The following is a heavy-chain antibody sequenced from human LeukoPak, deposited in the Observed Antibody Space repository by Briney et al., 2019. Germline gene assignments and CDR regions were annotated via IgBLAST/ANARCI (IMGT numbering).Heavy chain of an antibody. CDR3: AREKYDFWSGYSFPNDY. CDR2: IYYSGST. J-gene: IGHJ4*02. CDR1: GGSISSSSYY. Sequence: SGTLSLTCTVSGGSISSSSYYWGWIRQPPGKGLEWIGSIYYSGSTYYNPSLKSRVTISVDTSKNQFSLKLSSVTAADTAVYYCAREKYDFWSGYSFPNDYWGQGTLVTVSS. V-gene: IGHV4-39*07. D-gene: IGHD3-3*01.